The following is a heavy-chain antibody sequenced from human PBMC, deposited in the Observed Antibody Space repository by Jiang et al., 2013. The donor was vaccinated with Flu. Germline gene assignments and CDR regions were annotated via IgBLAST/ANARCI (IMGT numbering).Heavy chain of an antibody. CDR1: GGTFSTYA. V-gene: IGHV1-69*06. Sequence: SGAGVKKPGSSVKVSCEASGGTFSTYAISWVRQAPGQGLEWMGGIIPSIGTTRYAQKFQGRVTITADKSTSTAYMELSSLKSEDTAVYYCARDRQWELLGNAFDIWGQGTMVTVSS. CDR2: IIPSIGTT. D-gene: IGHD1-26*01. J-gene: IGHJ3*02. CDR3: ARDRQWELLGNAFDI.